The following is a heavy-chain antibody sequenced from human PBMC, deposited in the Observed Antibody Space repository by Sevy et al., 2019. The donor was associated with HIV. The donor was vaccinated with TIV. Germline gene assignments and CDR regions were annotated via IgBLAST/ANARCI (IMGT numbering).Heavy chain of an antibody. CDR3: AGGTSGDYESVYNY. D-gene: IGHD4-17*01. Sequence: ASVKVSCKASGYTFTSYGISWVRQAPGQGLEWMGWISAYNGNTNYAQKLQGRVTMTTDTSTSTAYMELRSLRSDDTAVYYCAGGTSGDYESVYNYWGQGTLVTVSS. CDR2: ISAYNGNT. J-gene: IGHJ4*02. V-gene: IGHV1-18*01. CDR1: GYTFTSYG.